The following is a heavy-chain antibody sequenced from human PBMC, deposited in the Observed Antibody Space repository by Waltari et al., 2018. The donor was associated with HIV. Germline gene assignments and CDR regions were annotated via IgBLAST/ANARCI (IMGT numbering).Heavy chain of an antibody. V-gene: IGHV3-7*01. D-gene: IGHD1-1*01. Sequence: VQLMESGGGLVQPGGSLRLSCTASGFTLSVYWRTWVRQTPGQGLEWVANINPDGSEKNVLESIKGRFTISRDNAKNSLYLQMSSLSVDDSGIYYCTKGTTADYWGQGALVTVS. J-gene: IGHJ4*02. CDR2: INPDGSEK. CDR3: TKGTTADY. CDR1: GFTLSVYW.